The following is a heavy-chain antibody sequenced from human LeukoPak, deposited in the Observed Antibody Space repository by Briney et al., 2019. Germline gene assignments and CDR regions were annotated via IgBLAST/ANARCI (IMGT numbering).Heavy chain of an antibody. D-gene: IGHD5-12*01. CDR3: ARILMATIGGFDY. J-gene: IGHJ4*02. V-gene: IGHV4-59*01. CDR2: IYYSGST. CDR1: GGSISSYY. Sequence: SETLSLTCTVSGGSISSYYWSWIRQPPGKGLKWIGYIYYSGSTNYNPSLKSRVTISVDTSKNQFSLKLSSVTAADTAVYYCARILMATIGGFDYWGQGTLVTVSS.